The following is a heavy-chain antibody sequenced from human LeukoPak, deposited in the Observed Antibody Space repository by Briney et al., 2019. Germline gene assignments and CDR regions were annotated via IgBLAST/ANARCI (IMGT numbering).Heavy chain of an antibody. CDR3: ARDRYYCSVSYGNYYAIHL. Sequence: PGRSLRLSCAASGFTFSSNYMSWVRQAPGKGLEWVSVVYSGGSTYYADSVRGRFTISRDKYKNTMYLQMNSLRPEDTALYYCARDRYYCSVSYGNYYAIHLWGQGATVTVSS. CDR2: VYSGGST. V-gene: IGHV3-66*01. CDR1: GFTFSSNY. J-gene: IGHJ6*02. D-gene: IGHD3-10*01.